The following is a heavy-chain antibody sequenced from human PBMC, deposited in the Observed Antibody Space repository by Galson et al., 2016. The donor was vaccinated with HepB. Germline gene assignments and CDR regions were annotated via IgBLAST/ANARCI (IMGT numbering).Heavy chain of an antibody. CDR2: TSEDESQK. J-gene: IGHJ4*02. CDR3: ARALSSAWHTFDS. Sequence: SLRLSCAASGFRFSDYPMHWIRQAPGQAPGEGLEWVAVTSEDESQKYVADSVKGRFTISRDNSRSILYLQMNRLRREDTARYYCARALSSAWHTFDSWGQGTLVPVSS. CDR1: GFRFSDYP. V-gene: IGHV3-30*04. D-gene: IGHD6-25*01.